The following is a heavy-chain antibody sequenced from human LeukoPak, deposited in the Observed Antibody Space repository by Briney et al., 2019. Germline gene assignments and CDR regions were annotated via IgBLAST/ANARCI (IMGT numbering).Heavy chain of an antibody. Sequence: GGSLRLSCAASGFTFSSYAMSWVRQAPGKGLEWVSAISGSGGSTYYADSVRGRFTISRDNSKNTLYLQMNSLRAEDTAVYYCAKLGGRGYSGYDLRYFDYWGQGTLVTVSS. D-gene: IGHD5-12*01. J-gene: IGHJ4*02. CDR2: ISGSGGST. CDR3: AKLGGRGYSGYDLRYFDY. CDR1: GFTFSSYA. V-gene: IGHV3-23*01.